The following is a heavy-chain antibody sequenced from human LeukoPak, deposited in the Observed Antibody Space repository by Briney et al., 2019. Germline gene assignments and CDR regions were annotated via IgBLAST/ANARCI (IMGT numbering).Heavy chain of an antibody. Sequence: SETLSLTCAVYGGSFSGYYWTWIRQSPGKGLEWIGEINHSGSTDYNPSLRSRVTISVDTSKNQFSLKLSSVTAADTAVYYCARSGYCSSATCCTRDDAFDIWGQGTMVTVSS. J-gene: IGHJ3*02. CDR1: GGSFSGYY. CDR3: ARSGYCSSATCCTRDDAFDI. CDR2: INHSGST. D-gene: IGHD2-2*02. V-gene: IGHV4-34*01.